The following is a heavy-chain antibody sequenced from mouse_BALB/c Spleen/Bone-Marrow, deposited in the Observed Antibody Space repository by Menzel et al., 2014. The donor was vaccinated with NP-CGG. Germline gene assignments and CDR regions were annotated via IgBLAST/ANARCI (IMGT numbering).Heavy chain of an antibody. D-gene: IGHD1-1*01. CDR1: GFTFSSYA. V-gene: IGHV5-6-5*01. CDR3: ARGEIYYYGSTHYFDY. J-gene: IGHJ2*01. CDR2: ITRGGNT. Sequence: EVHLVESGGGLVKPGGSLKLSCAASGFTFSSYAMSWVRQTPEKRLEWVASITRGGNTYYPDSVKGRFTISRDNARDILYLQMSSLRSEDTAMYYCARGEIYYYGSTHYFDYWGQGTTLTVPS.